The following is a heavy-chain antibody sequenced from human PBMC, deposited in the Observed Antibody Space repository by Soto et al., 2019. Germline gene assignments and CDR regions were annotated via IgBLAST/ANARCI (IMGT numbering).Heavy chain of an antibody. CDR2: IIPIFGTA. CDR1: GGTFSRYA. D-gene: IGHD3-3*01. Sequence: QVQLVQSGAEVKKPGSSVKVSCKPSGGTFSRYAISWVRQAPGQGLEWMGGIIPIFGTANYAQKFQGRVTITADESTSTAYMGLSSLRSEDTAVYYCARSHYYDFWSGYAYFDYWGQGTLVTVSS. J-gene: IGHJ4*02. CDR3: ARSHYYDFWSGYAYFDY. V-gene: IGHV1-69*01.